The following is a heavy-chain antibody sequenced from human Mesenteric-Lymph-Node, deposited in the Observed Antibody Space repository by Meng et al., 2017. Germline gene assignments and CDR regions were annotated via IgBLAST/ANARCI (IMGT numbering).Heavy chain of an antibody. J-gene: IGHJ5*02. V-gene: IGHV4-31*03. CDR2: IYYSGST. CDR3: ARTNYGDYNWFDP. Sequence: VQLQVSGPGLVKPSQTPSLTCTVSGGSISSGGFYWSWIRQHPGKGLEWIGYIYYSGSTYYNPSLRSRVAISIDTSKNQFSLKLTSVTAADTAVYFCARTNYGDYNWFDPWGQGTLVTVSS. D-gene: IGHD4-17*01. CDR1: GGSISSGGFY.